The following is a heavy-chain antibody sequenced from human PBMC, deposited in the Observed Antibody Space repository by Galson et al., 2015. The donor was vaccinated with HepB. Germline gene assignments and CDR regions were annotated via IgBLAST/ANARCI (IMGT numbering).Heavy chain of an antibody. Sequence: CAISGDSVSSNSAAWNWIRQSPSRGLEWLGRTYYRSKWYNDYAVSVKSRITINPDTSKNQFSLQLNSVTPEDTAVYYCARSPEQWLVPWFDYWGQGTLVTVSS. CDR3: ARSPEQWLVPWFDY. J-gene: IGHJ4*02. V-gene: IGHV6-1*01. CDR2: TYYRSKWYN. CDR1: GDSVSSNSAA. D-gene: IGHD6-19*01.